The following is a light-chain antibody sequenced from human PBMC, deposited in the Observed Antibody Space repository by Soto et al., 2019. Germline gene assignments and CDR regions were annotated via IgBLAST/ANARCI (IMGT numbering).Light chain of an antibody. Sequence: EIVMTQSPDSLAVSLGERATINCKCSQSILHSPNNKDALTWYQQKPGQPPKXLINWASTRESGVPDRFIGAGSGTDFTLTISSLKAEDVAVYYCQQFYTTPTFGQGTKVDIK. J-gene: IGKJ1*01. CDR1: QSILHSPNNKDA. V-gene: IGKV4-1*01. CDR2: WAS. CDR3: QQFYTTPT.